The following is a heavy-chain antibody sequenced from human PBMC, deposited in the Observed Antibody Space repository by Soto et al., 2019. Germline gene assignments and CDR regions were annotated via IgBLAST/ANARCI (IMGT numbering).Heavy chain of an antibody. CDR3: AKGTFEALENYYYSYGMDV. V-gene: IGHV1-69*01. CDR2: IIPIFGTA. D-gene: IGHD1-1*01. CDR1: GGTFSSYA. Sequence: QVQLVQSGAEVKKPGSSVKVSCKASGGTFSSYAISWVRQAPGQGLEWMGGIIPIFGTANYAQKFQGRVTITADEATSTAYMELSRLRSEDTAVYYCAKGTFEALENYYYSYGMDVWGQGTTVTVSS. J-gene: IGHJ6*02.